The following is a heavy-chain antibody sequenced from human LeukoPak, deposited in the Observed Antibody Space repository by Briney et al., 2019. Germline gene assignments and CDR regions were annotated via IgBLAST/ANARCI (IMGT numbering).Heavy chain of an antibody. D-gene: IGHD6-25*01. J-gene: IGHJ3*01. CDR2: INGRGGST. V-gene: IGHV3-23*01. Sequence: GGSLRLSCAASGFTFSNYAMSWVRQAPGKGLEWVSPINGRGGSTYYADSVKGRFTISRDNSRSTVDLQMNSLRVEDTGIYYCARDEIPSGTWGQGTMVIVSS. CDR3: ARDEIPSGT. CDR1: GFTFSNYA.